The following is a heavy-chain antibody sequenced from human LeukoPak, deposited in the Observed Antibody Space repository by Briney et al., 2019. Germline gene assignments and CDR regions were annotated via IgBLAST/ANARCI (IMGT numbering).Heavy chain of an antibody. V-gene: IGHV3-23*01. J-gene: IGHJ4*02. CDR1: TFTFSNYA. CDR2: ISGSGGNT. CDR3: ARERITTTAFDY. Sequence: PGGSLRLSCSASTFTFSNYAMSWVRQAPGKGLEWVSDISGSGGNTHYADSVKGRFTISRDNSKNTLYLQMDSLRAEDTAIYYCARERITTTAFDYWGQGTLVTVSS. D-gene: IGHD4-17*01.